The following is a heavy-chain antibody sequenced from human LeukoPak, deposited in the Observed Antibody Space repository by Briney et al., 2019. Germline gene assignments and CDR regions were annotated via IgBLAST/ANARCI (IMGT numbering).Heavy chain of an antibody. CDR2: INPNSGGT. CDR3: ARVGWFGELLPPWYYYGMDV. Sequence: ASVTVSCKASGYTFTGYYMHWVRQAPGQGLEWMGWINPNSGGTNYAQKFQGRVTITRDTSISTAYMELSRLRSDDTAVYYCARVGWFGELLPPWYYYGMDVWGQGTTVTVSS. CDR1: GYTFTGYY. V-gene: IGHV1-2*02. J-gene: IGHJ6*02. D-gene: IGHD3-10*01.